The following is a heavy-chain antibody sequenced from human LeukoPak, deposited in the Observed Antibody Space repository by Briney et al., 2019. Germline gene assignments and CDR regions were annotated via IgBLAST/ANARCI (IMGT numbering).Heavy chain of an antibody. D-gene: IGHD6-13*01. Sequence: ASVTVSCKASGYTFTSYGISWVRQAPGQGLEWMGWISACIGNTNYAQKLQGRVNMTTDTSTETAYMELRRLRSYETAVCYSARFPSVGSWPVDYCGQGTLVTVSS. CDR2: ISACIGNT. V-gene: IGHV1-18*01. CDR3: ARFPSVGSWPVDY. CDR1: GYTFTSYG. J-gene: IGHJ4*02.